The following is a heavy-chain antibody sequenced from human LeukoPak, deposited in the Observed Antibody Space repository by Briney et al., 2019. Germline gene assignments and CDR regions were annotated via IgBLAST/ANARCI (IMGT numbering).Heavy chain of an antibody. Sequence: GGSLRLSCAASGFTFSSYSMNWVRQAPGKGLEWVSSISSSSSYIYYADSVKGRFTISRDNAKNSLYLQMNSLRAEDTAVYYCAKGLLEMATISYFDYWGQGTLVTVSS. D-gene: IGHD5-24*01. V-gene: IGHV3-21*04. CDR1: GFTFSSYS. CDR3: AKGLLEMATISYFDY. J-gene: IGHJ4*02. CDR2: ISSSSSYI.